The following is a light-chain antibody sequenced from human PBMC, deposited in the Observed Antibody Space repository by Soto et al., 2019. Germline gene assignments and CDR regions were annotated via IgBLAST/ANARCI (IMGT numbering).Light chain of an antibody. V-gene: IGKV3-15*01. CDR3: QQLNSYLT. J-gene: IGKJ5*01. CDR1: QSVSSN. CDR2: GSF. Sequence: EIVMTQSPATQSVSPGERSTLSCRASQSVSSNVAWYQQKPGQAPRLLIVGSFARATGIPARFSGSGSGSEFTLTISSLQPEDFATYYCQQLNSYLTFGQGTRLEIK.